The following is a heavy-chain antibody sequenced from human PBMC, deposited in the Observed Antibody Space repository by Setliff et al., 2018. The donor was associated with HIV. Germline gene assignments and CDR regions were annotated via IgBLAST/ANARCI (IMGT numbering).Heavy chain of an antibody. D-gene: IGHD3-10*01. CDR3: TNRGGSGTNVGNWFDP. CDR2: ILPIFGAT. Sequence: SVKVSCKASGDNFKNVDFNWVRQAPGQGLEWMGGILPIFGATDYAQKFQGRLTLTAVQSENSVYMELSSLRSDDTAVYYCTNRGGSGTNVGNWFDPWGQGTLVTVSS. V-gene: IGHV1-69*13. J-gene: IGHJ5*02. CDR1: GDNFKNVD.